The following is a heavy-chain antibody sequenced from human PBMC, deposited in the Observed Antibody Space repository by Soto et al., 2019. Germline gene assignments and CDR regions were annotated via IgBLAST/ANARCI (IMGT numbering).Heavy chain of an antibody. CDR1: GFTFSSYG. Sequence: GSLRLSCAASGFTFSSYGMHWVRQAPGKGLEWVAVISYDGSNKYYADSVKGRFTISRDNSKNTLYLQMNSLRAEDTAVYYCAKGEVYDFWSGYSDFDYWGQGTLVTVSS. CDR3: AKGEVYDFWSGYSDFDY. D-gene: IGHD3-3*01. CDR2: ISYDGSNK. J-gene: IGHJ4*02. V-gene: IGHV3-30*18.